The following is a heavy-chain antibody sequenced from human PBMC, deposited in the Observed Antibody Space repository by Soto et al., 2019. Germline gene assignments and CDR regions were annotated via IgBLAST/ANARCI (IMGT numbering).Heavy chain of an antibody. Sequence: PGGSLRLSCAASGFTVSSNYMSWVRQAPGKGLEWVSVIYSGGSTYYADSVKGRFTISRHNSKNTLYLQMNSLRAEDTAVYYCARYKVGATRPDYYYYGMDVWGQGTTVTVSS. CDR3: ARYKVGATRPDYYYYGMDV. V-gene: IGHV3-53*04. CDR2: IYSGGST. J-gene: IGHJ6*02. D-gene: IGHD1-26*01. CDR1: GFTVSSNY.